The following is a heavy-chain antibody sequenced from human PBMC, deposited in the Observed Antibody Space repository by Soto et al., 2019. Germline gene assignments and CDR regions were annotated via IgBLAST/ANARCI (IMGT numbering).Heavy chain of an antibody. D-gene: IGHD3-22*01. Sequence: PGESLKISSKGSGYSFTSYWLGWVRRMPGKGLEWMGIIYPGDSDTRYSPSFQGQVTISADKSISTAYLQWSSLKASDTAMYYCARLKRYYDSSGFYFDYWGQGTLVTVSS. CDR3: ARLKRYYDSSGFYFDY. CDR2: IYPGDSDT. V-gene: IGHV5-51*01. J-gene: IGHJ4*02. CDR1: GYSFTSYW.